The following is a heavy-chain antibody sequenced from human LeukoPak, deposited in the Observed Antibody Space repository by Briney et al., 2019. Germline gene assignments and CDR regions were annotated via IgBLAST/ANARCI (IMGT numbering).Heavy chain of an antibody. Sequence: SETLSLTCPVSGGSISSSSYYWGWLRQPPGKGLEWIGSIYYSGSTYYNPSLKSRVTISVDTSKNQFSLKLSSVTAADTAVYYCAREGLGGLYFDYWGQGILVTVSS. D-gene: IGHD3-16*01. V-gene: IGHV4-39*07. J-gene: IGHJ4*02. CDR1: GGSISSSSYY. CDR2: IYYSGST. CDR3: AREGLGGLYFDY.